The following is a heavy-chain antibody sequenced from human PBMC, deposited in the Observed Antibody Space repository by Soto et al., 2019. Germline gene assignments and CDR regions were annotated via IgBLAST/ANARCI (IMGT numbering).Heavy chain of an antibody. D-gene: IGHD1-26*01. CDR1: GGSFSGYY. CDR3: AGGPVVGATIFDY. CDR2: INHSGSN. V-gene: IGHV4-34*01. J-gene: IGHJ4*02. Sequence: SETLSLTCAVFGGSFSGYYWSWIRQPPGKGLEWIGEINHSGSNNYNPSLKSRVTISVDTSKKQFSLKMSSVTAADTAVYYCAGGPVVGATIFDYWGQGTQVTVSS.